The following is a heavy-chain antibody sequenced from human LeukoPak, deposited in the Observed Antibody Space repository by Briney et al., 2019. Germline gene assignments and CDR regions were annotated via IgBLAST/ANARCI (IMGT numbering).Heavy chain of an antibody. J-gene: IGHJ4*02. CDR2: IRSKAYGGTT. D-gene: IGHD1-26*01. CDR1: GFTFGDYA. V-gene: IGHV3-49*04. CDR3: TRGNGGFSGSKAFDY. Sequence: GGSLRLSCTASGFTFGDYAMSWVRQAPGKGLEWVGFIRSKAYGGTTEYAASVKGRFTISRDDSKSIAYLQMNSLKTEDTAVYYCTRGNGGFSGSKAFDYWGQGTLVTVSS.